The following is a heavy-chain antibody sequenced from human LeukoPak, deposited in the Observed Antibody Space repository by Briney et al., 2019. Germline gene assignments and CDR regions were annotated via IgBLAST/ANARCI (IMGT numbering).Heavy chain of an antibody. CDR1: GFTFSSYA. D-gene: IGHD3-22*01. CDR2: ISGSGGST. Sequence: GGSLRLSCAASGFTFSSYAMSWVRQAPGKGPEWVSAISGSGGSTYYADSVKGRFTISRDNSKNKLYLQMNSLRAEDTAVYYCAKVNRVVVTYWGQGTLVTVSS. V-gene: IGHV3-23*01. J-gene: IGHJ4*02. CDR3: AKVNRVVVTY.